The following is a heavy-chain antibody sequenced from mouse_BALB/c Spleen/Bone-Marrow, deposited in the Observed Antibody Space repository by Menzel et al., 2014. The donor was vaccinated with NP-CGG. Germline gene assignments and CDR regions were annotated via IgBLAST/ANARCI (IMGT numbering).Heavy chain of an antibody. D-gene: IGHD2-4*01. Sequence: EVMLVESGGGLAKPGGSLQLSCAASGFTFSTYAMSWVRQTPEKRLEWVATISSSGSYTYYPDSVKGRFTLSRDNAKNTLYLQMSSLRSEDTAMFYCSRLRMITTYFDVWGAGTTVTVSS. CDR1: GFTFSTYA. V-gene: IGHV5-9-1*01. CDR2: ISSSGSYT. CDR3: SRLRMITTYFDV. J-gene: IGHJ1*01.